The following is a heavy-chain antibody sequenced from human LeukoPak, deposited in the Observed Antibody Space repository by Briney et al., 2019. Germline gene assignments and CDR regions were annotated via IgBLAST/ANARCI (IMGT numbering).Heavy chain of an antibody. CDR2: INHSGST. V-gene: IGHV4-34*01. Sequence: PSETLSLTCAVYGGSFSGYYWSWLRQPPGKGLEWIGEINHSGSTNYNPSLKSRVTISVDTSKNQFSLRLSSVTAADTAVYYCARRRAWIDGYFDYWGQGTLVTVSS. CDR3: ARRRAWIDGYFDY. D-gene: IGHD5-12*01. CDR1: GGSFSGYY. J-gene: IGHJ4*02.